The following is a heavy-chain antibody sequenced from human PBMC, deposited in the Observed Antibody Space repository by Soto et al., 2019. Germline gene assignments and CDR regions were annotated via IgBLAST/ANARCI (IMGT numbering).Heavy chain of an antibody. Sequence: QLQLQESGSGLVKPSQTLSLTCAVSGGSISSGGYSWSWIRQPPGKGLEWIGYIYHSRSTYYNPSHMSRVTISVDRSKNQFSLELSSVTAADTAVYYCARDHHTIGFDYWGQGTLVTVSS. V-gene: IGHV4-30-2*01. CDR1: GGSISSGGYS. D-gene: IGHD2-2*01. J-gene: IGHJ4*02. CDR3: ARDHHTIGFDY. CDR2: IYHSRST.